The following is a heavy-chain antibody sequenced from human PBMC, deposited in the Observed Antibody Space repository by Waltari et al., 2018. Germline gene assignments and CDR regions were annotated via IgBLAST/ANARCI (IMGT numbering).Heavy chain of an antibody. CDR3: AREYCGGDCRLFDY. J-gene: IGHJ4*02. V-gene: IGHV1-2*02. CDR2: VNPNGGGT. Sequence: LVQSGAEVMKPGASVRVSCKASRDAVTEHYIHWVRQAPGQGLEWRGWVNPNGGGTNYAQRLAGRFTVTWDASITTAYMEVSRLTSGDTAVYFCAREYCGGDCRLFDYWGQGTPVTVSS. D-gene: IGHD2-21*02. CDR1: RDAVTEHY.